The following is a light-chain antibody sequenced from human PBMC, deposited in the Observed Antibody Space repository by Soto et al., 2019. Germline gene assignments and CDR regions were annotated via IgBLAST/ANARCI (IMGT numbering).Light chain of an antibody. Sequence: DIQMTQSPSSLSASVGGRVTITGRASQSISSYLNWYQQKPGKAPKVXRDAASTLQTVVPSLFSGGGSVTDFTLTSSSLQPEDVATYYCQKYSSATWTFGPGTNVDIK. CDR3: QKYSSATWT. V-gene: IGKV1-27*01. CDR1: QSISSY. J-gene: IGKJ1*01. CDR2: AAS.